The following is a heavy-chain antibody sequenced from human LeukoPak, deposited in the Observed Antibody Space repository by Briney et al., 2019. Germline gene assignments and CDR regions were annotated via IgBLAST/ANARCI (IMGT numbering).Heavy chain of an antibody. V-gene: IGHV3-33*01. CDR1: GFTFSSYG. D-gene: IGHD3-16*01. J-gene: IGHJ4*02. CDR3: SRDLGRFGELQLTFGY. Sequence: GGTLRLSCAASGFTFSSYGMHWVRQAPGKGLEWVAVIWYDGSNKYYADSVKGRFTISRNNSKNTPYLQKQLSRAEDRVVDYCSRDLGRFGELQLTFGYGGEGTLVTVSS. CDR2: IWYDGSNK.